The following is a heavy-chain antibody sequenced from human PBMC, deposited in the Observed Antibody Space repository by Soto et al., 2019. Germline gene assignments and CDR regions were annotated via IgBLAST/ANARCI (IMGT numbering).Heavy chain of an antibody. Sequence: QITLKESGPTLVKPTQTLTLTCTFSGFSLSNNGEAVGWFRQSPGKALEWLVLIYWDDDNRYNPTLRTRLSTTKHTSKTQVVLTLTNMAPVDTATYYCARYVATSPAGWFEPWGQGIPVTVSS. J-gene: IGHJ5*02. CDR3: ARYVATSPAGWFEP. D-gene: IGHD3-10*02. CDR1: GFSLSNNGEA. V-gene: IGHV2-5*02. CDR2: IYWDDDN.